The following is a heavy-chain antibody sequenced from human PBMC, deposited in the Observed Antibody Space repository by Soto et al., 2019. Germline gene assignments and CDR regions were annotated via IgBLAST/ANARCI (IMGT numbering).Heavy chain of an antibody. CDR3: AREKNGGDRYLDY. V-gene: IGHV3-7*03. CDR1: GFTFSSYW. Sequence: PGGSLRLSCAASGFTFSSYWMTWVRQAPGKGLEWVANIKQDGSEKYYVDSLKGRFTISRDNAKNSLYLQMNSLRADDTAVYYWAREKNGGDRYLDYWGQGTLVTVSS. J-gene: IGHJ4*02. CDR2: IKQDGSEK. D-gene: IGHD3-16*01.